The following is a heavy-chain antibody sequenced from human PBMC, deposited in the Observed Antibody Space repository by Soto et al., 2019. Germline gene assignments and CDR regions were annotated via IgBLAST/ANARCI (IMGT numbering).Heavy chain of an antibody. CDR3: AANWNFGLNF. D-gene: IGHD1-1*01. CDR2: ISSSLGHT. V-gene: IGHV3-11*03. Sequence: GVSLRLSCVASGFDFSDFHISWVRQAPGKGLEWISYISSSLGHTDYAESVKGRFTISRDNAKSSVFLEMSDLRSDDTAVYYCAANWNFGLNFWGQGTLVTVSS. CDR1: GFDFSDFH. J-gene: IGHJ4*02.